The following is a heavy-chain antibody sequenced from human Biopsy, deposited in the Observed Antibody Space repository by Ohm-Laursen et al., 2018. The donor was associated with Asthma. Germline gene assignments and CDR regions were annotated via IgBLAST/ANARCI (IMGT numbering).Heavy chain of an antibody. Sequence: SSVKVSCKASGYTFIHFAIHWVRQAPGQRLEWMGWINTGDGNTKYSQKFQGRVTITRDTSASTAYMDLRSLRSEDTAMYYCARTYYDFLTGQVNDAFALWGQGTMVTVSS. J-gene: IGHJ3*01. CDR3: ARTYYDFLTGQVNDAFAL. CDR1: GYTFIHFA. CDR2: INTGDGNT. V-gene: IGHV1-3*04. D-gene: IGHD3-9*01.